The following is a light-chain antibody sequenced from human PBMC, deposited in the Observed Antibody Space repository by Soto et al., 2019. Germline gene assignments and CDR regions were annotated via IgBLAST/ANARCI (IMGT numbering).Light chain of an antibody. CDR3: QQYGASPFT. V-gene: IGKV3-20*01. CDR2: GAS. CDR1: RDVYINA. J-gene: IGKJ3*01. Sequence: VVLTQSPATLSLSPGEPATLSCRASRDVYINALAWYQQKPGRIPTLLIYGASTRATGIPDRFSATGSGTEFSLTISSLEPEDFAVYYCQQYGASPFTFGPGARVEI.